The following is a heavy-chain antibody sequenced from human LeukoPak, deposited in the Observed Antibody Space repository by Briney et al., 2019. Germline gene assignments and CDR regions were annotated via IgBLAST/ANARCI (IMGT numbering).Heavy chain of an antibody. J-gene: IGHJ6*03. CDR3: AKDILDYSNYYYYMDV. V-gene: IGHV3-23*01. CDR2: ISGSGGST. CDR1: GFTFSSYA. Sequence: PGGSLRLSCAASGFTFSSYAMSWVRQAPGKGLEWVSAISGSGGSTYYADSVKGRFTISRDNSKNTLYLQMNSLRAEDTAVYYCAKDILDYSNYYYYMDVWGKGTTVTISS. D-gene: IGHD2-15*01.